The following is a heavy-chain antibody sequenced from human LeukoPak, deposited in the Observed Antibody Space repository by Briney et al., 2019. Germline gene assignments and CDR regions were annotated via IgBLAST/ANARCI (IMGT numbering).Heavy chain of an antibody. Sequence: SETLSLTCTVSGGSISSSSCYWGWIRQPPGKGLEWIGSIHYSGSTYYNPSLKSRVTISVDTSKNQFSLKLSSVTAADTAVYYCARGRMVRGVDWNWFDPWGQGTLVTVSS. J-gene: IGHJ5*02. D-gene: IGHD3-10*01. CDR3: ARGRMVRGVDWNWFDP. V-gene: IGHV4-39*01. CDR2: IHYSGST. CDR1: GGSISSSSCY.